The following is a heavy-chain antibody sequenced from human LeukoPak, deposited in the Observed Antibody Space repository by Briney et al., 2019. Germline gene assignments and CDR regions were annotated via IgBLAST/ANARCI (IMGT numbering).Heavy chain of an antibody. CDR3: ARDHGRYCSGGSCYFGGFFEY. V-gene: IGHV3-7*03. CDR1: GFTFSNYW. D-gene: IGHD2-15*01. CDR2: IKQDGSEK. Sequence: GGSLRLPCAASGFTFSNYWMSWVRQAPGKGLEWVASIKQDGSEKYYVDSVKGRFTISRDNAKNSLYLQMNSLRAEDTAVYYCARDHGRYCSGGSCYFGGFFEYWGQGTLGTVSS. J-gene: IGHJ4*02.